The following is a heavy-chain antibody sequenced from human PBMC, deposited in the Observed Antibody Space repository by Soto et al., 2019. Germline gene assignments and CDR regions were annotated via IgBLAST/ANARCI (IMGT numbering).Heavy chain of an antibody. J-gene: IGHJ4*02. V-gene: IGHV4-4*02. CDR3: AIRRYYYDSSGYYYVFDH. Sequence: PSETLSLTCAVSGGSISSSNWWSWVRQPPGKGLEWIGEIYHSGSTNYNPSLKSRVTISVDKSKNQFSLKLSSVTAADTAVYYCAIRRYYYDSSGYYYVFDHWGQGTLVTVSS. D-gene: IGHD3-22*01. CDR2: IYHSGST. CDR1: GGSISSSNW.